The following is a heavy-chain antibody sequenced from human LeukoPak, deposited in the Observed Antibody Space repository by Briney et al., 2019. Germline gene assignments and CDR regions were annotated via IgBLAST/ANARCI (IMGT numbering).Heavy chain of an antibody. CDR1: GGSISSSNW. CDR2: IYHSGST. J-gene: IGHJ4*02. Sequence: SETLSLTCAVSGGSISSSNWWSWVRQPPGKGLEWIGEIYHSGSTNYNPSLKSRVTISVDKSKNQFSLKLSSVTAADTAVYYCARGSWFGESLSFPADYWGQGISVSVSS. D-gene: IGHD3-10*01. CDR3: ARGSWFGESLSFPADY. V-gene: IGHV4-4*02.